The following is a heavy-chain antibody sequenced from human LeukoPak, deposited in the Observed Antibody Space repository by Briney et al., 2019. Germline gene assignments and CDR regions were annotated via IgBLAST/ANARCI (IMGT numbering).Heavy chain of an antibody. CDR1: GFTFSSYA. CDR2: ISGSGYST. CDR3: AKEAGYSGYDYPDY. D-gene: IGHD5-12*01. Sequence: PGRSLRLSCAASGFTFSSYAMSWVRQAPGRGLEWVSAISGSGYSTYYADSVKGRFTISRDNSKNTLYLQMNSLRAEDTAVYYCAKEAGYSGYDYPDYWGQGTLVTVSS. V-gene: IGHV3-23*01. J-gene: IGHJ4*02.